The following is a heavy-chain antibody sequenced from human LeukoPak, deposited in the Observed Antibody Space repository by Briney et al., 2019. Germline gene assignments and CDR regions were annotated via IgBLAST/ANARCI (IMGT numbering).Heavy chain of an antibody. CDR3: ARAHYGDYLPLGY. CDR1: QYTFSSYA. D-gene: IGHD4-17*01. J-gene: IGHJ4*02. CDR2: INPSGGST. Sequence: ASVKVSCRASQYTFSSYALNWVRQAPGQGLEWMGIINPSGGSTSYAQKFQGRVTMTRDTSTSTVYMELSSLRSEDTAVYYCARAHYGDYLPLGYWGQGTLVTVSS. V-gene: IGHV1-46*01.